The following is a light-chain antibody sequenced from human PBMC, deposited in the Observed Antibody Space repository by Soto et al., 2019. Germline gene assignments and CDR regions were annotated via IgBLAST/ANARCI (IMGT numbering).Light chain of an antibody. J-gene: IGLJ1*01. CDR3: SSYTTSRTSV. V-gene: IGLV2-14*01. CDR2: EVS. CDR1: SSDVGGYYY. Sequence: QPVLTQPASVSGSPGQSITISCTGTSSDVGGYYYVSWYQLHPGKAPKLMIFEVSNRPSGVSYRFSGSKSGNTASLTISGLQPEDEADYYCSSYTTSRTSVFGTGTKLTVL.